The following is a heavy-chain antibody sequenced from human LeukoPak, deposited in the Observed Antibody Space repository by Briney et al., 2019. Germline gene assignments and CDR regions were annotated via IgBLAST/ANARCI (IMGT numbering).Heavy chain of an antibody. D-gene: IGHD3-9*01. V-gene: IGHV5-51*01. CDR3: ARGLREQTDYYSGRGFDP. J-gene: IGHJ5*02. CDR2: IYPGDSDT. Sequence: GESLKISCKGSGYSFTSYWIGWVRQMPGKGLEWMGIIYPGDSDTRYSPSFQGQVTISADKSISTAYLQWSSLKASDTAMYYCARGLREQTDYYSGRGFDPWGQGTLVTVSS. CDR1: GYSFTSYW.